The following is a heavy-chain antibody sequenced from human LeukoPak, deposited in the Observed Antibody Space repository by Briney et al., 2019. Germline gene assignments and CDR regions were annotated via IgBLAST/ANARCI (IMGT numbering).Heavy chain of an antibody. D-gene: IGHD3-3*01. CDR2: ISGSGGST. V-gene: IGHV3-23*01. CDR3: ARRSGIFTSHFDY. CDR1: GFTFSSYA. Sequence: GGSLRLSCGASGFTFSSYAMVWVRQAPGKGLEWVSTISGSGGSTYYPDSVKGRFTISRDNSKNTLYLQMNSLRADDTAIYYCARRSGIFTSHFDYWGQGTLVTVSS. J-gene: IGHJ4*02.